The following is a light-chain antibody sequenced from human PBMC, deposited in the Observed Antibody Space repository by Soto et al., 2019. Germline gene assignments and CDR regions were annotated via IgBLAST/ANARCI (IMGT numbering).Light chain of an antibody. J-gene: IGLJ1*01. CDR2: DNN. CDR3: QSYDSGLSSYI. Sequence: QSVLTQPPSVSAAPGQKVTISCSGSSSNIGNNYVSWYQQLPGTAPKLLIYDNNNRPSGVPDRFSGSKSGTSASLAITGLQAEDEADYYCQSYDSGLSSYIFGTGTKLTVL. CDR1: SSNIGNNY. V-gene: IGLV1-40*01.